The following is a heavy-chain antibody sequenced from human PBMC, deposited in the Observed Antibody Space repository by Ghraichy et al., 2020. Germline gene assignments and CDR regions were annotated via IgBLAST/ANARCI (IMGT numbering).Heavy chain of an antibody. CDR1: GGSFSGYY. V-gene: IGHV4-34*01. CDR2: INHSGST. Sequence: SETLSLTCAVYGGSFSGYYWSWIRQPPGKGLEWIGEINHSGSTNYNPSLKSRVTISVDTSKNQFSLKLSSVTAADTAVYYCARGSVAAVWVWGQGTLVTVSS. CDR3: ARGSVAAVWV. J-gene: IGHJ4*02. D-gene: IGHD6-13*01.